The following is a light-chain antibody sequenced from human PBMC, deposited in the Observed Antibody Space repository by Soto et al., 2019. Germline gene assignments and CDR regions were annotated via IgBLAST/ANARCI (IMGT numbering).Light chain of an antibody. CDR3: SSYTSSGSYV. J-gene: IGLJ1*01. V-gene: IGLV2-14*03. CDR2: DVS. CDR1: SSDVGGYNY. Sequence: SALTQPPSVSGSPGQSIAISCTGTSSDVGGYNYVSWYQQHPGKAPELLIYDVSNRPSGVSNRFSGSKSGNTASLTISGLQAEDEADFYCSSYTSSGSYVFGTGTKVTVL.